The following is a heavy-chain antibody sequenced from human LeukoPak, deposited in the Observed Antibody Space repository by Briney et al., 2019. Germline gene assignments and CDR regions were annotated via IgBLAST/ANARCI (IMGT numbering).Heavy chain of an antibody. CDR2: IFPSGGEI. D-gene: IGHD6-19*01. J-gene: IGHJ4*02. Sequence: GGSLRLSCAASGLTFSTFAMIWVRQPPGKGLEWVSSIFPSGGEIHYADSVKGRFTISRDNSKNTLYLQMNSLRAEDTAVYYCAKDLIAGYSSGWYPFFDYWGQGTLVTVSS. CDR1: GLTFSTFA. CDR3: AKDLIAGYSSGWYPFFDY. V-gene: IGHV3-23*01.